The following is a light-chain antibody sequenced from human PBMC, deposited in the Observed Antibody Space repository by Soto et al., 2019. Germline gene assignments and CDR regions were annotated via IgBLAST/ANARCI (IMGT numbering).Light chain of an antibody. CDR3: QQDNNWHPMN. Sequence: EIGMTQSPATLSVSPGERATLSCRASQSVSSNLAWYQPKPGQAPRLLIYGASTRATGIPARFSGSGSGTEFTLTNSSLRSEDCAVYGCQQDNNWHPMNFGQGTRLEIK. V-gene: IGKV3-15*01. CDR1: QSVSSN. CDR2: GAS. J-gene: IGKJ5*01.